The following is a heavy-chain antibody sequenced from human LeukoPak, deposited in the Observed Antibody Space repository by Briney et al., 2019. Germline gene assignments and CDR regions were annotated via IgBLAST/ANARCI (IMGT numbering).Heavy chain of an antibody. Sequence: GGSLRLSCAASGFTFSSYAMSWVRQAPGKGLEWVSGISGSGDSTYYADSVKGRFTISRDNSKNTLYLQMNSLRAEDTAVYYCAKHEGAVAGYFDYWGQGTLVTVSS. CDR3: AKHEGAVAGYFDY. D-gene: IGHD6-19*01. CDR1: GFTFSSYA. J-gene: IGHJ4*02. CDR2: ISGSGDST. V-gene: IGHV3-23*01.